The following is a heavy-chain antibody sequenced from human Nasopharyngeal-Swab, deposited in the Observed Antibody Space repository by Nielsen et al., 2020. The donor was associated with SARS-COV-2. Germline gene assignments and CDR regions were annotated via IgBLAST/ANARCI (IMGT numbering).Heavy chain of an antibody. CDR2: IYRGDNT. V-gene: IGHV3-53*03. Sequence: GESLKISCAASDFTASNDFMSWVRQPPGKGLEWVSIIYRGDNTYYADSVKGRFTISRDNSRTTLFLQMNSLRAEDTAVYYCARSTRSNGFDLWGQGTMVTVSS. CDR3: ARSTRSNGFDL. J-gene: IGHJ3*01. CDR1: DFTASNDF.